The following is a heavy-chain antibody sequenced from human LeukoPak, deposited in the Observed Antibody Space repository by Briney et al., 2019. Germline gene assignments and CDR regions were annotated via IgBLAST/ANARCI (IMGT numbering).Heavy chain of an antibody. Sequence: ASVKVSYKASGYTLTSYGISWVRQAPGQGLEWMGWISAYNGNTNYAQKLQGRVTMTTDTSTSTAYMELRSLRSNDTAVYYCARDRNYQLLAQGADAFDIWGQGTMVTVSS. CDR2: ISAYNGNT. J-gene: IGHJ3*02. CDR1: GYTLTSYG. CDR3: ARDRNYQLLAQGADAFDI. D-gene: IGHD2-2*01. V-gene: IGHV1-18*01.